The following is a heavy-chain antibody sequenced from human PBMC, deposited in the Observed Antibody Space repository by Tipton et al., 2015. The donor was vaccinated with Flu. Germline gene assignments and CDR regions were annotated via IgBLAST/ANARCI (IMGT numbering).Heavy chain of an antibody. V-gene: IGHV4-59*01. CDR2: IYYSGST. CDR1: GGSISSYY. D-gene: IGHD2-2*01. Sequence: TLSLTCTVSGGSISSYYWGWIRQPPGKGLAWIGYIYYSGSTNYNPSLKSRVTISVDTSKNQFSLKLSSVTAADTAVYYCARGDCSSTSCLDYWGRGTLVTVSS. J-gene: IGHJ4*02. CDR3: ARGDCSSTSCLDY.